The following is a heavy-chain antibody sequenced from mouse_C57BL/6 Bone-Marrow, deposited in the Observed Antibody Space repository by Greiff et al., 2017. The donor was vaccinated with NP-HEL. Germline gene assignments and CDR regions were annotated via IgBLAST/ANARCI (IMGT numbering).Heavy chain of an antibody. CDR3: ARSAGGY. CDR2: IDPSDSYT. J-gene: IGHJ3*01. V-gene: IGHV1-50*01. CDR1: GYTFTSYW. Sequence: VQLQQSGAELVKPGASVKLSCKASGYTFTSYWMQWVKQRPGQGLEWIGEIDPSDSYTNYNQKFKGKATLTVDTSSSTAYMQLSSLTSEDSAVYYCARSAGGYWGQGTLVTVSA. D-gene: IGHD6-1*01.